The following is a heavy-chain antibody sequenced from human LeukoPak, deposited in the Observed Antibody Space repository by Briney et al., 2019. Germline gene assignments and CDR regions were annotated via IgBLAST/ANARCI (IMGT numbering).Heavy chain of an antibody. CDR2: ISVYNGNT. J-gene: IGHJ4*02. CDR1: GYTFTSYG. V-gene: IGHV1-18*01. Sequence: ASVKVSCKASGYTFTSYGISWVRQAPGQGLEWLRWISVYNGNTNYAQMVQGRVTMSTDTSTSTAYMELRSLRSDDTAVYYCARDEFTRASAYWGQGTLVTVSS. CDR3: ARDEFTRASAY. D-gene: IGHD2-2*01.